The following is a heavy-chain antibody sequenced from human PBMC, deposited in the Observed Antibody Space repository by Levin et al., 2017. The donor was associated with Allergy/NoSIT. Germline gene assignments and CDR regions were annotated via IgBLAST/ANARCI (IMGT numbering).Heavy chain of an antibody. Sequence: GESLKISCKASGYTFTSYGISWVRQAPGQGLEWMGWISPYNGNTNHAQKLQGRVTMAPDTATSTAYMELRSLRSDDTAVYYCARDYYDGSGSYRRWFDPWGQGTLVTVSS. V-gene: IGHV1-18*01. CDR2: ISPYNGNT. CDR1: GYTFTSYG. CDR3: ARDYYDGSGSYRRWFDP. D-gene: IGHD3-10*01. J-gene: IGHJ5*02.